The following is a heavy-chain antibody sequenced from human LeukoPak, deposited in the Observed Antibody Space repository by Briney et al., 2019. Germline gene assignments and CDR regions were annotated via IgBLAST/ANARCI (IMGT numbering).Heavy chain of an antibody. D-gene: IGHD6-19*01. CDR3: ARAQWLAVGYYFDY. J-gene: IGHJ4*02. CDR1: GFTFSSYS. Sequence: GGSLRLSCAASGFTFSSYSMHWVRQAPGKGLEWVSLISTSSSYIYYADSVKGRFTISRDNAKNSLYLQMNSLRVEDTAVYYCARAQWLAVGYYFDYWGQGTLVTVSS. V-gene: IGHV3-21*04. CDR2: ISTSSSYI.